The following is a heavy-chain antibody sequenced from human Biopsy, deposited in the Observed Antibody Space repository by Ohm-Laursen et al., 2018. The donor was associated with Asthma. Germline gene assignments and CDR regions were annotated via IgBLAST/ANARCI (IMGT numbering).Heavy chain of an antibody. D-gene: IGHD3-9*01. V-gene: IGHV1-3*01. J-gene: IGHJ3*01. Sequence: SSVKVSCKASGYTFINFAIHWVRQAPGQRLEWMGWINAGDGNTKYSQKFQGRVTITRDTSASTAYMDLRSLRSEDTAMYYCARTYYDFLTGQVNDAFALWGQGTMVTVSS. CDR1: GYTFINFA. CDR2: INAGDGNT. CDR3: ARTYYDFLTGQVNDAFAL.